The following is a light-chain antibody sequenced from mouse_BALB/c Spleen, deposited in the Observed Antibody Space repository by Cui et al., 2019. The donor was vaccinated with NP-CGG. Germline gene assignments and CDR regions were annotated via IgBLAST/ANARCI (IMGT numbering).Light chain of an antibody. V-gene: IGLV1*01. Sequence: HDVVPEEYAPTTSLGETVPLTCRSSTRAVTTRNLTNWVQEKPDFLFTGLIGSTNNRAPGVHARFSGSLIGDKAALTITRAQTEDEAIYFCALGDSNHWVSGGGTKLTVL. CDR1: TRAVTTRNL. J-gene: IGLJ1*01. CDR3: ALGDSNHWV. CDR2: STN.